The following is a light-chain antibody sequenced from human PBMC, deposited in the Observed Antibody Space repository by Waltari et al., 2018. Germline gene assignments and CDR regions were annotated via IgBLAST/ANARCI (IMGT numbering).Light chain of an antibody. CDR3: SSYTSSNTWV. J-gene: IGLJ3*02. CDR1: SSDGGGYNS. CDR2: DVS. V-gene: IGLV2-14*01. Sequence: QSALTQPASLSGSPGHSLPFPCPGTSSDGGGYNSVSWYQQYPGKAPRLVISDVSKRPSGVSNRFSGSKSGNTASLTISGLQAEDEADYYCSSYTSSNTWVFGGGTKLTVL.